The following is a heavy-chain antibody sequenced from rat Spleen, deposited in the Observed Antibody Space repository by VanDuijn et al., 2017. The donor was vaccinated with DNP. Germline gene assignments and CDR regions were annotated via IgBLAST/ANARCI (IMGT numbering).Heavy chain of an antibody. V-gene: IGHV5-7*01. CDR1: GIILSDHN. CDR3: ARHLENYFDY. CDR2: ISNDGSDT. Sequence: EVQLVESGGGLVQPGRSLKLSCEVSGIILSDHNMAWVRQAPKKGLEWVATISNDGSDTFYRESVKGRFTISRDNTKSTLYLQMDSLRSEDTATYYCARHLENYFDYWGQGVMVTVSS. D-gene: IGHD4-2*01. J-gene: IGHJ2*01.